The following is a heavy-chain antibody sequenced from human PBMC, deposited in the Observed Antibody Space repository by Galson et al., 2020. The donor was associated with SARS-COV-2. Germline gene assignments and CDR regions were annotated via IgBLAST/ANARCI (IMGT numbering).Heavy chain of an antibody. V-gene: IGHV4-61*01. CDR3: ARRPLSDFYYMDV. D-gene: IGHD3-10*01. Sequence: SDTLSLTCTVSGGSVRGGSYYWSWIRQPPGKGLEWIGYIYYSGSTNYNPSLKSRVTISVDTSKNQFSLKLSSVTAADTAVYYCARRPLSDFYYMDVWGKGTTVTVSS. CDR2: IYYSGST. J-gene: IGHJ6*03. CDR1: GGSVRGGSYY.